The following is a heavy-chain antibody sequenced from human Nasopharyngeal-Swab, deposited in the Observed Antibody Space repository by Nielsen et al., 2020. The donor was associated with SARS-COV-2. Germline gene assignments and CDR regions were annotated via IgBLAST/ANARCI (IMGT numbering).Heavy chain of an antibody. V-gene: IGHV3-30-3*02. CDR1: GWVFRSEA. CDR2: ISYDGSNK. Sequence: CSAAAGWVFRSEARDRGRQAPGKGLEWVAVISYDGSNKYYADSVKGRFTISRDNSKNTLYLQMNSLRAEDTAVYYCAKAWLPTYWGQGTLVTVSS. CDR3: AKAWLPTY. J-gene: IGHJ4*02. D-gene: IGHD5-24*01.